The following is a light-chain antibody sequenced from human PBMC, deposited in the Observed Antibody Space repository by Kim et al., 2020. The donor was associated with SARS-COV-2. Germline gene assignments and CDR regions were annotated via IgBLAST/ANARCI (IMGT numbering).Light chain of an antibody. CDR2: GAS. J-gene: IGKJ2*01. CDR1: QSVSSSY. V-gene: IGKV3-20*01. CDR3: QQYGSSPYA. Sequence: EIVLTQSPGTLSLSPGERATLSCRASQSVSSSYLAWYKQKPGQAPRLLIYGASSSATGIPDRFSGSGSGTDFTLTISRLEPEDFAVYYCQQYGSSPYAFGQGAKLEI.